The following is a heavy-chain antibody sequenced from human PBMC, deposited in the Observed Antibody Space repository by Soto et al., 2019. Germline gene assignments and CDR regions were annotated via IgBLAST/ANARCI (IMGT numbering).Heavy chain of an antibody. CDR1: GFSFSIFG. Sequence: EVQLLESGGTLVQPGGSLRLSCAASGFSFSIFGMGWVRQAPGKGLEFVSAISNSGGATYYADSVKGRLTISRDNSKNTLSLEMSSLRAEDTAVYYCAKEGGARNPFYYWGQGNLGTVSS. J-gene: IGHJ4*02. V-gene: IGHV3-23*01. D-gene: IGHD3-16*01. CDR3: AKEGGARNPFYY. CDR2: ISNSGGAT.